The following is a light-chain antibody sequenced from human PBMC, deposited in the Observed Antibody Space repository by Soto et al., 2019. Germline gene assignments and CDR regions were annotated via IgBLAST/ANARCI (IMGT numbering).Light chain of an antibody. CDR3: AAWDDSLSSPV. V-gene: IGLV1-47*01. Sequence: QSVLTQPPSASGTPGQRVTISCSGSSSNIGINYVYWYQQLPGTAPKLLIYRNNKRPSGVPDRFSGSKSGTSASLAISGLRSEDEADYYCAAWDDSLSSPVFGGGTKLTVL. CDR2: RNN. CDR1: SSNIGINY. J-gene: IGLJ3*02.